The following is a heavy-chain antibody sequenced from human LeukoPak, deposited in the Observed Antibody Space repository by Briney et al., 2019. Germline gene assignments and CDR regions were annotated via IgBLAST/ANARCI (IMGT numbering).Heavy chain of an antibody. CDR2: ISSSSSTI. V-gene: IGHV3-48*02. Sequence: PGGSLRLSCAASGFTFSSYNMNWVRQAQGKGLEWVSYISSSSSTIYYADSVKGRFTISRDNAKNSLYLQMNSLRDEDTAVYYCAREYSSSSGSVSDYWGQGTLVTVSS. CDR1: GFTFSSYN. D-gene: IGHD6-6*01. CDR3: AREYSSSSGSVSDY. J-gene: IGHJ4*02.